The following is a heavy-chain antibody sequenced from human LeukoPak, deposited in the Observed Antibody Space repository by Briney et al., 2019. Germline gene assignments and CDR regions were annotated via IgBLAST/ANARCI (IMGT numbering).Heavy chain of an antibody. J-gene: IGHJ4*02. D-gene: IGHD2-15*01. CDR2: IDSSGRDT. Sequence: KSGGSLRLSCAASGFTFSSNSMNWVRQPPGKGLEWVSSIDSSGRDTYYAGSVKGRFTISRDNAKNSLYLQMNSLRAVDTAVYYCARELAARQDLDYWGQGTLVTVSS. CDR3: ARELAARQDLDY. V-gene: IGHV3-21*01. CDR1: GFTFSSNS.